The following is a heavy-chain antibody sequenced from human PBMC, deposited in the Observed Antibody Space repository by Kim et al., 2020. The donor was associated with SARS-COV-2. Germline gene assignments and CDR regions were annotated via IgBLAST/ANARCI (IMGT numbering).Heavy chain of an antibody. Sequence: ETLSLTCAVYGGSFSGYYWSWIRQPPGKGLEWIGEINHSGSTNYNPSLKSRVTISVDTSKNQFSLKLSSVTAADTAVYYCARVGRGYCSSTSCYRRGSYGMDVWGQGTTVTVSS. CDR1: GGSFSGYY. J-gene: IGHJ6*02. D-gene: IGHD2-2*02. V-gene: IGHV4-34*01. CDR2: INHSGST. CDR3: ARVGRGYCSSTSCYRRGSYGMDV.